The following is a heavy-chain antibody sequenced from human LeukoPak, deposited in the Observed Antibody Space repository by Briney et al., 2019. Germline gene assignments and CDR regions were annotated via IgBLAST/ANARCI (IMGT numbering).Heavy chain of an antibody. CDR3: AREENQQTFYYYYYMDV. V-gene: IGHV4-59*11. Sequence: SETLSLTCTVSGASISSHYCNWIRQSPGKGLEWIGYIYSSGSTQYSPSVKSRVTISINTSKNQFSLKLSSVTAADTAVYYCAREENQQTFYYYYYMDVWGKGTTFTVSS. D-gene: IGHD2-2*01. CDR2: IYSSGST. J-gene: IGHJ6*03. CDR1: GASISSHY.